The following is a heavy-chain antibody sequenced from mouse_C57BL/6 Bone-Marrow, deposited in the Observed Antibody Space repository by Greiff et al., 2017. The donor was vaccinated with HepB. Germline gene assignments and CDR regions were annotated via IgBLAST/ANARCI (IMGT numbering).Heavy chain of an antibody. V-gene: IGHV1-69*01. J-gene: IGHJ2*01. CDR2: IDPSDSYT. CDR3: ARCYYGSSYDY. CDR1: GYTFTSYW. D-gene: IGHD1-1*01. Sequence: VQLQQPGAELVMPGASVKLSCKASGYTFTSYWMHWVKQRPGQGLEWIGEIDPSDSYTNYNQKFKGKSTLTVDRSSSTAYMQLSSLTSEGSAVYYCARCYYGSSYDYWGQGTTLTVSS.